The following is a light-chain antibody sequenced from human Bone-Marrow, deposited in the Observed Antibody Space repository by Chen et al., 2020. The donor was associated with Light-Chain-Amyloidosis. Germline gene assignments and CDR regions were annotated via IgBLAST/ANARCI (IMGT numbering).Light chain of an antibody. V-gene: IGLV2-8*01. CDR3: SSYLGINIWV. Sequence: QSALTQPPPASGSPGQSVTISCTGASSDVGGYTFVSWYQQHPGKAPKLMIHEVSKRPSGVPARFCGSKSGNTASRTGSGLQAEDEADYYCSSYLGINIWVFGGGTKLTVL. CDR2: EVS. J-gene: IGLJ3*02. CDR1: SSDVGGYTF.